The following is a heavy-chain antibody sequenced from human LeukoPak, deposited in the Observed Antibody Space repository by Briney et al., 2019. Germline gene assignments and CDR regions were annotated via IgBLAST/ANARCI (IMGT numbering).Heavy chain of an antibody. D-gene: IGHD2-15*01. CDR3: ARDGPTIVVVVAAYGYFDY. Sequence: PGGSLRLSCEGTGFSFGIYWMSWVHQAPGKGLEWVSSISSSSSYIYYADSVKGRFTISRDNAKNSLYLQMNSLRAEDTAVYYCARDGPTIVVVVAAYGYFDYWGQGTLVTVSS. CDR1: GFSFGIYW. J-gene: IGHJ4*02. CDR2: ISSSSSYI. V-gene: IGHV3-21*01.